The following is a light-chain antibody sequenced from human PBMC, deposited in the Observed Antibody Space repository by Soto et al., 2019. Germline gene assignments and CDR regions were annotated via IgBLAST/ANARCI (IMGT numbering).Light chain of an antibody. Sequence: IQLTHSPSSLSASVGDRGTITCRASQGIDSYLAWYQQRPGKVHQLLIYETSILQSGVSSRFSGSGSGTDFTLTISSLQAEDFATYYCQQTRSYPSTVGRGTKVDIK. CDR1: QGIDSY. CDR3: QQTRSYPST. V-gene: IGKV1-9*01. CDR2: ETS. J-gene: IGKJ4*01.